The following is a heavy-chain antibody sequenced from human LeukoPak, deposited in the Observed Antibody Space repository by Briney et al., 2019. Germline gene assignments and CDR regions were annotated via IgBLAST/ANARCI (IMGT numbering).Heavy chain of an antibody. CDR1: GLNFRSFW. CDR3: ARGFYFSMTELYYLDL. J-gene: IGHJ2*01. Sequence: PGGSLRLSCAVSGLNFRSFWMSWVRQAPGKGLEWVANIKQDETEKFYVDSVKGRFTISRDNAKNSLYLQMSSLRVEDSAVYYCARGFYFSMTELYYLDLWGRGTLVTVSS. CDR2: IKQDETEK. V-gene: IGHV3-7*04. D-gene: IGHD2-15*01.